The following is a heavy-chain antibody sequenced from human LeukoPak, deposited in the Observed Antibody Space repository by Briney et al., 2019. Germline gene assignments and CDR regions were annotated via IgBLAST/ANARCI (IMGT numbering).Heavy chain of an antibody. J-gene: IGHJ3*02. CDR3: ASQSVPNAFDI. Sequence: SETLSLTCTVFGGSIIRSSYYWGWTRQPPGKGLEWIASIYYSGTTYYNPSLKSRVTIHVDTSKNEFSLKLNSVTAADTAVYYCASQSVPNAFDIWGQGTMVTVSS. V-gene: IGHV4-39*01. D-gene: IGHD1-1*01. CDR2: IYYSGTT. CDR1: GGSIIRSSYY.